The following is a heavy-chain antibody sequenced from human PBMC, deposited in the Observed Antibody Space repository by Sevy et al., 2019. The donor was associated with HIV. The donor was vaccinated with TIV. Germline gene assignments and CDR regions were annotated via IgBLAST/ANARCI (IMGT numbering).Heavy chain of an antibody. CDR3: TRRLGGSSSGRWFDP. J-gene: IGHJ5*02. CDR2: IYYSGIS. D-gene: IGHD6-6*01. Sequence: SETLSLTCTVSGASISSSSYYWGWIRQPPGKGLEWIGSIYYSGISFYTPSLKSPVTISVDTSKNQFSLKLSSVTAADTAVYYCTRRLGGSSSGRWFDPWGQGTLVTVSS. CDR1: GASISSSSYY. V-gene: IGHV4-39*01.